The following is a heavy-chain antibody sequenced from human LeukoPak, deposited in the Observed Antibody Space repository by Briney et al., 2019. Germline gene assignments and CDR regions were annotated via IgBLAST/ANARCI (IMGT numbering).Heavy chain of an antibody. J-gene: IGHJ3*02. D-gene: IGHD3-10*01. CDR3: ARDLPVPDSFGAFDI. CDR1: GFTFSNFW. V-gene: IGHV3-7*01. Sequence: GGSLRLSCAASGFTFSNFWMSWVRQAPGKGLEWVANIKQDGSEKYYVDSVKGRFTISRDNAKNSLYLQMNSLRAEDTAVYYCARDLPVPDSFGAFDIWGQGTMVTVSS. CDR2: IKQDGSEK.